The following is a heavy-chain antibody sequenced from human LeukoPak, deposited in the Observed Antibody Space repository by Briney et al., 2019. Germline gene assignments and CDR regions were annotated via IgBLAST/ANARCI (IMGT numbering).Heavy chain of an antibody. J-gene: IGHJ6*02. CDR2: IYPGDSDT. Sequence: GDSLKISCKGYGYSFTSYWIGWVRQMPGKGLEWMGIIYPGDSDTRYSPSFQGQVTISADESISTAYLQWSSLKASDTAMYYCARHRVWGWSSYYGMDVWGQGTTVTVSS. CDR3: ARHRVWGWSSYYGMDV. V-gene: IGHV5-51*01. CDR1: GYSFTSYW. D-gene: IGHD6-19*01.